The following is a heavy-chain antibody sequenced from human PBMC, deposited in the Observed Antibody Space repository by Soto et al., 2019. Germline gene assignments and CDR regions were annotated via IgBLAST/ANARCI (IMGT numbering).Heavy chain of an antibody. D-gene: IGHD2-21*02. CDR2: INVDGSYI. Sequence: PGASLKISCVASDFTFRTYTMHWVRQAPGKGLQWVSSINVDGSYIYSADSLKGRFTVSRDNAKNSLYLQMNSLRVEDTAMYYCATEGDFLIGYVWGQGAMVTVSS. V-gene: IGHV3-21*01. CDR3: ATEGDFLIGYV. CDR1: DFTFRTYT. J-gene: IGHJ3*01.